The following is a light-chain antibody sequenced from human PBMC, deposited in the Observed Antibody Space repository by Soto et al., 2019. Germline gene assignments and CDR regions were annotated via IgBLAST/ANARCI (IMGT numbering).Light chain of an antibody. V-gene: IGLV4-69*01. J-gene: IGLJ2*01. Sequence: QAVVTQSPSASAPLGASVKLTCTLDSGHSTYVIAWHQQQPDKGPRFLMRLNYDGSHVKGDGIPDRFSGSSSGAERYLTISSLQSDDEADYFCQTWGNDIYVVFGGGTKLTVL. CDR3: QTWGNDIYVV. CDR2: LNYDGSH. CDR1: SGHSTYV.